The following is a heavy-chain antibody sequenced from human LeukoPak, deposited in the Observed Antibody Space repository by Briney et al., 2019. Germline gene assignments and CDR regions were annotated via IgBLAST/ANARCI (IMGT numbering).Heavy chain of an antibody. CDR2: IKLDVSET. J-gene: IGHJ3*01. V-gene: IGHV3-7*01. Sequence: GGSLRLSCAASGFTFSSYWMTWVRQAPGEGVEWVANIKLDVSETYYVDSVRGRFTISRDNTKNSLYLQMDSLRAEDTAVYYCARKGNAFDFWGQGTMVTVSS. CDR1: GFTFSSYW. D-gene: IGHD3-10*01. CDR3: ARKGNAFDF.